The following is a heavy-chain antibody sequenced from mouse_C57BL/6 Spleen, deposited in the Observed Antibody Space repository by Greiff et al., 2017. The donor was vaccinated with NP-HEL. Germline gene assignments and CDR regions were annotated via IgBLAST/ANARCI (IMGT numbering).Heavy chain of an antibody. CDR1: GYTFTDYY. Sequence: VQLQQSGPELVKPGASVKISCKASGYTFTDYYMNWVKQSHGKSLEWIGDINPNNGGTSYNQKFKGKATLTVDKSSSTAYMELRSLTSEDSAVYYCARRDYYGNYAMDYWGQGTSVTVSS. J-gene: IGHJ4*01. CDR3: ARRDYYGNYAMDY. CDR2: INPNNGGT. D-gene: IGHD1-1*01. V-gene: IGHV1-26*01.